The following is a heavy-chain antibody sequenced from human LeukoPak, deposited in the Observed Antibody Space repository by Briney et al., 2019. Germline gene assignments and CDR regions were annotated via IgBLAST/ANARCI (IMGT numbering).Heavy chain of an antibody. J-gene: IGHJ5*02. CDR1: GYTFTSYG. D-gene: IGHD3-3*01. V-gene: IGHV1-18*01. Sequence: GASVKVSCKASGYTFTSYGISWVRQAPGQGLEWMGWISVYNGNTNYAQKLQGRVTMTTDTSTSTAYMELRSLRSDDTAVCYCARDGPYYDFWSGSGLPFDPWGQGTLVTVSS. CDR2: ISVYNGNT. CDR3: ARDGPYYDFWSGSGLPFDP.